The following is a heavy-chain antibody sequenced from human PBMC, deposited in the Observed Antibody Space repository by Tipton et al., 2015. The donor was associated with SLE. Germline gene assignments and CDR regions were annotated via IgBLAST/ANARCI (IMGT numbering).Heavy chain of an antibody. CDR1: GYTFLNYA. Sequence: QLVQSGAEVKKPGASVKVSCKASGYTFLNYAMYWVRQAPGQGLEWMGWISAYNGNTNYAQKLQGRVTMTTDTSTSTAYMELRSLRSDDTAVYSCARDQGRTRYFQHWGQGTLVTVSS. CDR3: ARDQGRTRYFQH. V-gene: IGHV1-18*01. CDR2: ISAYNGNT. J-gene: IGHJ1*01.